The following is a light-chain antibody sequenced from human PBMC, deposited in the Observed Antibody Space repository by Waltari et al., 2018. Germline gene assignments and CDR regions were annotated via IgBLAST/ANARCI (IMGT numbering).Light chain of an antibody. CDR2: DVI. Sequence: QSALTQPASVSGSPGQSITISCTGTSSDVGAYNYVSCYQQHPGKAPKLMIYDVINRHPGFAAASSGARSGKTASLTISGLQAEDEADYYCSSFTTSAIYVFGSVTKVTVL. CDR3: SSFTTSAIYV. V-gene: IGLV2-14*03. J-gene: IGLJ1*01. CDR1: SSDVGAYNY.